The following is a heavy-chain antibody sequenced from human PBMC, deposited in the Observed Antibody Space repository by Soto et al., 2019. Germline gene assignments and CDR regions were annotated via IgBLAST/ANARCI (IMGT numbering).Heavy chain of an antibody. CDR3: ARGHSISPEGVWGFDF. D-gene: IGHD6-13*01. V-gene: IGHV3-23*01. Sequence: EVQLLESGGGLVQPGGSLRLSCAASGFTFSNFALSGVRQAPGKVPQWVSSILGNGGATFYADSVKGRFTISRDNFKNTLYLEMSGLRADDSAVYHCARGHSISPEGVWGFDFWGRGTLGTVSS. J-gene: IGHJ4*02. CDR2: ILGNGGAT. CDR1: GFTFSNFA.